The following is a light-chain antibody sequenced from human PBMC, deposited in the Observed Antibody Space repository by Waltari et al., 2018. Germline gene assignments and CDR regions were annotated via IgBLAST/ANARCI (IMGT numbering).Light chain of an antibody. J-gene: IGLJ3*02. V-gene: IGLV2-14*03. CDR3: KSYTGTGSWV. CDR1: KTDVGLYHY. CDR2: DVS. Sequence: QSALTQPASVSGSPGQPITIFCTGTKTDVGLYHYVSWYQQHPGKAPKVFIYDVSQRPSGIFNRFSGSKSGNTASLTISGLQADDEADYYCKSYTGTGSWVFGGGTKLTVL.